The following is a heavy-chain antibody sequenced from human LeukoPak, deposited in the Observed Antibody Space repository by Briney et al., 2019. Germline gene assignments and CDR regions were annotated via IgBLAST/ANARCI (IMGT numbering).Heavy chain of an antibody. CDR1: GGSISIYY. Sequence: SETLSLTCTVSGGSISIYYWNWIRQPPGKGLEWIGSIYNSGSTTYNPSLKSRVTISGDTSKNQFSLKLSSVTAADTAVYYCARHVAGYRGAFDIWGQGTMVTVSS. CDR3: ARHVAGYRGAFDI. D-gene: IGHD5-18*01. CDR2: IYNSGST. V-gene: IGHV4-59*08. J-gene: IGHJ3*02.